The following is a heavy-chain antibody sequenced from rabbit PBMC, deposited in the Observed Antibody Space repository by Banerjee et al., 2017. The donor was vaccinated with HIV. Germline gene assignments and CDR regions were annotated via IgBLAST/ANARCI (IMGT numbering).Heavy chain of an antibody. CDR3: ARHAPYAGGAAAGNAVFNL. D-gene: IGHD4-2*01. J-gene: IGHJ4*01. CDR1: GFSFSNGYY. CDR2: IDGGSSGFA. Sequence: QSLEESGGDLVKPEGSLTLTCTASGFSFSNGYYMCWVRQAPGKGLEWIACIDGGSSGFAYYASWAKGRFTISKTSSTTVTLQMTSLTAADTATYFCARHAPYAGGAAAGNAVFNLWGQGTLVTVS. V-gene: IGHV1S40*01.